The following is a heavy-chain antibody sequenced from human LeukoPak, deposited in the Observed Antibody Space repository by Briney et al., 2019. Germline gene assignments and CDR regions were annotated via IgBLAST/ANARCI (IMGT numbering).Heavy chain of an antibody. V-gene: IGHV3-23*01. Sequence: AGGSLRLSCVVSGFTFSDYYMSWIRQAPGKGLEWVSAISGSGGSTYYADSVKGRFTISRDNSKNTLYLQMNSLRAEDTAVYYCAKDPDWGSYYFDYWGQGTLVTVSS. CDR1: GFTFSDYY. J-gene: IGHJ4*02. D-gene: IGHD3-16*01. CDR2: ISGSGGST. CDR3: AKDPDWGSYYFDY.